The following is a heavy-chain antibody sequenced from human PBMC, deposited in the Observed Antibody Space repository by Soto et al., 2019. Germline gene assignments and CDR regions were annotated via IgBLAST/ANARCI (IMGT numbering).Heavy chain of an antibody. J-gene: IGHJ4*02. CDR1: GFSLSSTRVA. CDR3: AHSVVAGLGYYFDY. Sequence: QITLKESGPTLVKPTQTLTLTCTFSGFSLSSTRVAVDWIRQPPGKALEWLALIYWDDDKRYSPFLKSRLTLTKVTSKDQVVLTMPNMDPVDTATYYCAHSVVAGLGYYFDYWGQGTLVTVSS. D-gene: IGHD6-19*01. V-gene: IGHV2-5*02. CDR2: IYWDDDK.